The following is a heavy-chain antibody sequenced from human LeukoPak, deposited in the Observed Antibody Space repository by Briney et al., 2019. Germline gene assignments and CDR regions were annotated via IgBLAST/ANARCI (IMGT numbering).Heavy chain of an antibody. Sequence: GESLKISCKGSGYSFTSYWIGWVRQMPGKGLEWMGIIYPGDSDTRYSPSFQGQVTISADKSISTAYLQWSSLKASDTAMYYCARQVPYDILTGGGGTRFDPWGQGTLVTVSS. CDR1: GYSFTSYW. CDR2: IYPGDSDT. J-gene: IGHJ5*02. CDR3: ARQVPYDILTGGGGTRFDP. V-gene: IGHV5-51*01. D-gene: IGHD3-9*01.